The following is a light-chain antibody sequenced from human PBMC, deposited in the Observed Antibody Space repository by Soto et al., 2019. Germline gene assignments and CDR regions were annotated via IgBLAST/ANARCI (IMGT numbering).Light chain of an antibody. Sequence: TVITQSPATLSVSPGERATLSCRASQSISSDLAWYQHKPGQAPRLLIYGASTTATGIPVRFSGSGSGTEFTLTISSLQSEDFAVYYCQQYNNWPRTFGQGTKVDIK. CDR3: QQYNNWPRT. J-gene: IGKJ2*01. CDR1: QSISSD. CDR2: GAS. V-gene: IGKV3-15*01.